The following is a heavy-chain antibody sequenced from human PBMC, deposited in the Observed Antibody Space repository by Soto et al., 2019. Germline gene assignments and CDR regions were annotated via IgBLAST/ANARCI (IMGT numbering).Heavy chain of an antibody. V-gene: IGHV4-31*03. Sequence: QVQLQESGPGLVKPSQTLSLTCTVSGGSISSGGYYWSWIRQHPGKGLEWIGYIYYSGSTYYNPSLKSRVTISVDTSKNQCALKLSSVTAADTAVYYCAGDPGGADHDAFDIWGQGTMVTVSS. J-gene: IGHJ3*02. CDR3: AGDPGGADHDAFDI. CDR2: IYYSGST. CDR1: GGSISSGGYY.